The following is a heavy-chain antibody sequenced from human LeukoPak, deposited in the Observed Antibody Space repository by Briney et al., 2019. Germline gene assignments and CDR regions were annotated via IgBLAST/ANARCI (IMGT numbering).Heavy chain of an antibody. J-gene: IGHJ3*02. V-gene: IGHV3-53*01. CDR3: AKIGSGSYPSSFLDI. CDR1: GFTVSSNY. CDR2: IYSGGTT. D-gene: IGHD3-10*01. Sequence: PGGSLRLSCAASGFTVSSNYMSWVRQAPGKGLEWVSVIYSGGTTYYADSVKGRFTISRDNSKNTLYLQMNSLRAEDTAVYYCAKIGSGSYPSSFLDIWGQGTMVTVSS.